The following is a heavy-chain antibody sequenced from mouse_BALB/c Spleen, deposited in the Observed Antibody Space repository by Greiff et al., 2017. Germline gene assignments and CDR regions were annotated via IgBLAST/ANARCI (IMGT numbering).Heavy chain of an antibody. V-gene: IGHV1S81*02. Sequence: QVQLQQPGAELVKPGASVKLSCKASGYTFTSYWMHWVKQRPGQGLEWIGEINPSNGRTNYNEKFKSKATLTVDKSSSTAYMQLSSLTSEDSAVYYCARMGGNYVRAMDYWGQGTSVTVSS. J-gene: IGHJ4*01. CDR3: ARMGGNYVRAMDY. D-gene: IGHD2-1*01. CDR1: GYTFTSYW. CDR2: INPSNGRT.